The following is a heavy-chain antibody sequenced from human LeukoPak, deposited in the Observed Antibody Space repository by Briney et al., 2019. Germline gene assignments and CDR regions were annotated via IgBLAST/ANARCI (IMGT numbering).Heavy chain of an antibody. CDR1: GYTFTSYG. J-gene: IGHJ4*02. CDR3: ARESGSSGWYDY. Sequence: GASVKVSCKASGYTFTSYGISWVRQAPGQGLEWMGWINPNSGGTNYAQKFQGWVTMTRDTSISTAYMELSRLRSDDTAVYYCARESGSSGWYDYWGQGTLVTVSS. D-gene: IGHD6-19*01. CDR2: INPNSGGT. V-gene: IGHV1-2*04.